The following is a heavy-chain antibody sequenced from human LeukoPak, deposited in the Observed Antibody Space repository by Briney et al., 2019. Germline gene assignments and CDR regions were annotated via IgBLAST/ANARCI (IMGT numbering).Heavy chain of an antibody. D-gene: IGHD3-10*01. V-gene: IGHV3-21*01. J-gene: IGHJ4*02. CDR1: GFTFSIYS. Sequence: PGGSLRLSCAASGFTFSIYSMHWVRQAPGKGLEWVSSLDGTSTYIYSADSVQGRFTISRDNAKNSLYLQLNSLRAEDTAVYYCARSAASGSYDSWGQGTLVTVSS. CDR2: LDGTSTYI. CDR3: ARSAASGSYDS.